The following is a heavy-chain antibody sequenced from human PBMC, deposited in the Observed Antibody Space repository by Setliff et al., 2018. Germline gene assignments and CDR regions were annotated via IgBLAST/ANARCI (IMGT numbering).Heavy chain of an antibody. J-gene: IGHJ5*01. CDR3: TTGPRDSRNYLNWLGS. D-gene: IGHD4-4*01. Sequence: GGSLRLSCAASGLTFNSYAMSWVRQAPGKGLEWVSTVSVSGDNTYYTDPVKGRFTTSRDNSKNTLSLQMSSLRTEDTAIYYCTTGPRDSRNYLNWLGSWGQGTLVTVSS. CDR1: GLTFNSYA. CDR2: VSVSGDNT. V-gene: IGHV3-23*01.